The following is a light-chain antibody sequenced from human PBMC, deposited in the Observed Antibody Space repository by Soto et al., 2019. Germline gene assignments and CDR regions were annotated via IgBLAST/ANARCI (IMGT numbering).Light chain of an antibody. V-gene: IGLV1-51*02. Sequence: QSVLTQPPSVSAAPGQKVAISCSGSSPNIGNDFVSWYQQLPGTAPKLLIYENHKQPSGIPDRFSGSKSGTSATLGITGLQTGDEADYYCETWDSSLSAAVFGGGTQLTVL. CDR2: ENH. J-gene: IGLJ7*01. CDR1: SPNIGNDF. CDR3: ETWDSSLSAAV.